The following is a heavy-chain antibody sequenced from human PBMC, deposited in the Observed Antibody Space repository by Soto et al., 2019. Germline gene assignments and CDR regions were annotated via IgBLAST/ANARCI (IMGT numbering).Heavy chain of an antibody. J-gene: IGHJ3*02. Sequence: QVQLVESGGGVVQPGRSLRLSCAASGFTFSSYGMHWVRQAPGKGLEWVAVIWYDGSNKYYADSVKGRFTISRDNSKNTLYLQMNSLRAEDTAVYYGARDCSGGSCYSGAFDIWGQGTMVTVSS. CDR2: IWYDGSNK. D-gene: IGHD2-15*01. CDR1: GFTFSSYG. CDR3: ARDCSGGSCYSGAFDI. V-gene: IGHV3-33*01.